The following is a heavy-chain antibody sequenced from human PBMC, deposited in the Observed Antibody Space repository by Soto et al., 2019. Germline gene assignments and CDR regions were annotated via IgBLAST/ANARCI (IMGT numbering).Heavy chain of an antibody. CDR2: ISSSSSYI. J-gene: IGHJ4*02. CDR3: ASQLLTIGSFDY. D-gene: IGHD2-2*01. V-gene: IGHV3-21*01. CDR1: GFTFSSYS. Sequence: GGSLRLSCAASGFTFSSYSMNWVRQAPGKGLEWVSSISSSSSYIYYADSVKGRFTISRDNAKNSLYLQMNSLRAEDTAVYYCASQLLTIGSFDYWGQGTLVTVSS.